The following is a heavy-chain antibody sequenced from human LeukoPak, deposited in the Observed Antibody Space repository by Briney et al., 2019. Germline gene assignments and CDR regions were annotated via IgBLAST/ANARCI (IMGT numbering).Heavy chain of an antibody. D-gene: IGHD6-19*01. CDR2: ISGRGDST. V-gene: IGHV3-23*01. CDR3: AKVPMIRSSGPDFDY. CDR1: AFSFNTYA. Sequence: GGSLRLSCAASAFSFNTYAMSWVRQAPGKGLEWVSAISGRGDSTYYADSVRGRFTISRDTSKNMMYLQMNSLRAEDTAVYYCAKVPMIRSSGPDFDYWGQGTLVTVSS. J-gene: IGHJ4*02.